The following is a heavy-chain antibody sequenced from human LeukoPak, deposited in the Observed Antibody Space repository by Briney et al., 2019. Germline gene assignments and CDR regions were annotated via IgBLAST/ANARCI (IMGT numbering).Heavy chain of an antibody. D-gene: IGHD2-15*01. V-gene: IGHV1-46*01. CDR3: AGDPCSGGSCYNWFDP. Sequence: ASVKVSCKASGYTFTSYFVHWVRQAPGQGLEWMGIINPRAGTATYAQKFQGRVTMTRDTSTSTVYMELSSLRSEDTAVYYCAGDPCSGGSCYNWFDPWGQGTLVTVSS. J-gene: IGHJ5*02. CDR1: GYTFTSYF. CDR2: INPRAGTA.